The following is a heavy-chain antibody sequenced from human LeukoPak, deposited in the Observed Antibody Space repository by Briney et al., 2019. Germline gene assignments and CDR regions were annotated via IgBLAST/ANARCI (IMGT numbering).Heavy chain of an antibody. CDR3: ARRRPLLIVVVPAAIVGWFDP. CDR1: GGSFSGYY. J-gene: IGHJ5*02. Sequence: SETLSLTCAVYGGSFSGYYWSWIRQPPGKGLEWIGEINHSGSTNYNPSLKSRVTISVDTSKNQFSLKLSSVTAADTAVYYCARRRPLLIVVVPAAIVGWFDPWGQGTLVTVSS. D-gene: IGHD2-2*01. CDR2: INHSGST. V-gene: IGHV4-34*01.